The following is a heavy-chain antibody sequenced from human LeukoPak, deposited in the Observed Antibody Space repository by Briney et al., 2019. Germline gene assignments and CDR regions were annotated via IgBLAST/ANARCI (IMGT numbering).Heavy chain of an antibody. CDR2: IIPIFGTA. Sequence: SVKVSCKASGGTFSSYAISWVRQAPGQGLEWMGGIIPIFGTANYAQKFQGRVTIAADKSTSTAYMELSSLRSEDTAVYYCARGQGNDYVWGHVGEQDAFDIWGQGTMVTVSS. J-gene: IGHJ3*02. V-gene: IGHV1-69*06. CDR1: GGTFSSYA. D-gene: IGHD3-16*01. CDR3: ARGQGNDYVWGHVGEQDAFDI.